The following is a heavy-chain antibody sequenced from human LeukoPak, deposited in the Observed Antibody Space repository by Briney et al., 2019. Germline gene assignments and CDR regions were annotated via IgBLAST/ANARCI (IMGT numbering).Heavy chain of an antibody. CDR1: GGSFSGYY. Sequence: PSETLSLTCAVYGGSFSGYYWSWIRQPPGKGLEWIGGINHSGSTNYNPSLKSRVTISVDTSKNQFSLKLSSVTAADTAVYYCARGPGNSYGSGWYKGYNWFDPWGQGTLVTVSS. CDR2: INHSGST. V-gene: IGHV4-34*01. D-gene: IGHD6-19*01. CDR3: ARGPGNSYGSGWYKGYNWFDP. J-gene: IGHJ5*02.